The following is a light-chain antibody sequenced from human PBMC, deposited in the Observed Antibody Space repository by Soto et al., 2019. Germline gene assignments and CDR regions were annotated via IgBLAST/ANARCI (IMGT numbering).Light chain of an antibody. Sequence: DIAMTQSPDSLAVSLGERATINCKSSQSVLYSSNNKNYLAWYQQKPGQPPKLLIYWASTRESGVPDRFSGSGSGTDFTLTISSLQAEDVAVYYCQQYYSTPGATFGPGTKVDIK. J-gene: IGKJ3*01. CDR3: QQYYSTPGAT. V-gene: IGKV4-1*01. CDR1: QSVLYSSNNKNY. CDR2: WAS.